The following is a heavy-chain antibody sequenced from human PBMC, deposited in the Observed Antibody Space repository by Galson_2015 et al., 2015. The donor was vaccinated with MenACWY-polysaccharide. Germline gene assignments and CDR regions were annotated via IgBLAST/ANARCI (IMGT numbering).Heavy chain of an antibody. CDR2: ITLDGSEK. CDR1: GFSFCNFW. D-gene: IGHD3-10*01. Sequence: RLSCAEAGFSFCNFWLSWVHQAPVTVLVWAASITLDGSEKYLVDFVKGRFAILGDNVENSLFMQINSLRAEDTAVYYCARERWVRGVFFDQWGQGTLVTVSS. V-gene: IGHV3-7*01. CDR3: ARERWVRGVFFDQ. J-gene: IGHJ4*02.